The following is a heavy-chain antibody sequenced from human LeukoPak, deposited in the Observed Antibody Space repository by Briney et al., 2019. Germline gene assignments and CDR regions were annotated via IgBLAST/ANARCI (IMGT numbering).Heavy chain of an antibody. CDR3: ARDRDSSSWYWSYFDY. V-gene: IGHV1-69*04. CDR2: IIPILGIA. J-gene: IGHJ4*02. Sequence: GSSVKVTCKASGGTFSSYAISWVRQAPGQGLEWMGRIIPILGIANYAQKFQGRVTITADKSTSTAYMELSSLRSEDTAVYYCARDRDSSSWYWSYFDYWGQGTLVTVSS. CDR1: GGTFSSYA. D-gene: IGHD6-13*01.